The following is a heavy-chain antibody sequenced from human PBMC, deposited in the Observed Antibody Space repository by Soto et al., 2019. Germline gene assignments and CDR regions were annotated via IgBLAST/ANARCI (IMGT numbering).Heavy chain of an antibody. CDR3: VILCSGSHRMDA. J-gene: IGHJ6*03. CDR1: GYTFTYYF. CDR2: INPSGGST. V-gene: IGHV1-46*01. D-gene: IGHD3-10*02. Sequence: GASVKVSCKASGYTFTYYFMXWVRQAPGQGLEWMGRINPSGGSTIYAQKFQGRVTMTRDTSTTTVYMELSSLRSDDTAVYYCVILCSGSHRMDAWGKGTTVTVSS.